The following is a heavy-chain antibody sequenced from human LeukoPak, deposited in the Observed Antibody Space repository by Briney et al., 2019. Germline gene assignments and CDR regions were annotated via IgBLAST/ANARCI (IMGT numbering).Heavy chain of an antibody. V-gene: IGHV1-46*01. Sequence: ASVKISCKASGYTFTSYYMHWVRHAPGQGLEWMGIINPSGGSTSYAQKFQGRVTMTRDTSTSTVYMELSSLRSEDTAVYYCATSGYYYDCSGYYAEDWFDPWGQGTLVTVSS. CDR1: GYTFTSYY. CDR2: INPSGGST. J-gene: IGHJ5*02. D-gene: IGHD3-22*01. CDR3: ATSGYYYDCSGYYAEDWFDP.